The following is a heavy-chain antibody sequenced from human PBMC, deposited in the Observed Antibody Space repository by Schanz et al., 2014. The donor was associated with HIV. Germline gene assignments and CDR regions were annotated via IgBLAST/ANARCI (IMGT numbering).Heavy chain of an antibody. CDR1: GGSFRGFY. D-gene: IGHD3-16*01. CDR2: INHSGNT. J-gene: IGHJ4*02. CDR3: ARLKTNVFDPTFYFDA. Sequence: QVLLHQWGAGLLKPSETLSLTCAVYGGSFRGFYWNWIRQAPGKGLEWIGEINHSGNTYKKPSLKSRVTISVDTSKNQFSLNLTSVTAADTAIYYCARLKTNVFDPTFYFDAWGPGNLVTVSA. V-gene: IGHV4-34*01.